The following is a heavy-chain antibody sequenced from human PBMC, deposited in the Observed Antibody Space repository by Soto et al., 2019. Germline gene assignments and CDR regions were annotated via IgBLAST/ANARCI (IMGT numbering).Heavy chain of an antibody. Sequence: QVQLQQWGAGLLKPSETLSLTCAVYGGSFSGYYWSWIRQPPGKGLEWIGEINHSGSTNYNPSLXSRVTISVDTXXHXCXXMLSSVTAADTAVYYCATLGEGYCISTSCAHWFDPWGQGTLVTVSS. CDR3: ATLGEGYCISTSCAHWFDP. J-gene: IGHJ5*02. CDR1: GGSFSGYY. D-gene: IGHD2-2*01. V-gene: IGHV4-34*01. CDR2: INHSGST.